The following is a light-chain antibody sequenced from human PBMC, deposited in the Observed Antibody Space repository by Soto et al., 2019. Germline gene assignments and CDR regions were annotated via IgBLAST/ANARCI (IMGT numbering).Light chain of an antibody. CDR3: ATWDDSLNNPV. CDR1: KLGDKY. Sequence: SYELTQPPSVSVSPGQTASITCSGDKLGDKYACWYQQKPGQSPVLVIYQDSKRPSGIPERFSGSKSGTSASLAISGLRSEDEAAYYCATWDDSLNNPVFGGGTKLTVL. CDR2: QDS. V-gene: IGLV3-1*01. J-gene: IGLJ3*02.